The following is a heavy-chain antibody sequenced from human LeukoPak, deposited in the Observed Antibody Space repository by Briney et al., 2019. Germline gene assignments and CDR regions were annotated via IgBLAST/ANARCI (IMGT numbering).Heavy chain of an antibody. D-gene: IGHD6-13*01. J-gene: IGHJ5*02. Sequence: ESGPTLVKPTQTLTLTCTFSGFSLSTSGVGVGWIRQPPGKALEWLALIYWNDDKRYSPSLKSRPTITKDTSKNQVVLTMTNMDPVDTATYYCAHRVLFAAAGYNWFDPWGQGTLVTVSS. CDR3: AHRVLFAAAGYNWFDP. CDR2: IYWNDDK. CDR1: GFSLSTSGVG. V-gene: IGHV2-5*01.